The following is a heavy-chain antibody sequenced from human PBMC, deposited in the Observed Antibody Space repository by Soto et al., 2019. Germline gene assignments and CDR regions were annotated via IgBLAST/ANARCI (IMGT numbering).Heavy chain of an antibody. CDR2: IHHSGSI. Sequence: QVQLQQSGPGLVKPSQTLSLTCTVSGDSISSDYYHWTWLRQSPGKGLEWIGYIHHSGSILYNPSLKSRVTISLDTSKNQFSLHLTSVTAADTAVYFCAREDDGGDSLDVWGQGTTVTVSS. V-gene: IGHV4-30-4*08. CDR1: GDSISSDYYH. D-gene: IGHD2-21*02. J-gene: IGHJ6*02. CDR3: AREDDGGDSLDV.